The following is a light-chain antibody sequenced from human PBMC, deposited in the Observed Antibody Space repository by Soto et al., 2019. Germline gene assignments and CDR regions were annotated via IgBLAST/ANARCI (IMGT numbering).Light chain of an antibody. CDR1: QSVRTK. V-gene: IGKV3-15*01. CDR2: GAS. CDR3: QQYHIWPSWT. J-gene: IGKJ1*01. Sequence: EIVLTQSPGTLSFSPGERATLSCRASQSVRTKLAWYQQKPGQAPRLLIYGASTRATDIPARFSGSGSGTDFTLTISSLQSEDFAVYFCQQYHIWPSWTFGQGTKVDI.